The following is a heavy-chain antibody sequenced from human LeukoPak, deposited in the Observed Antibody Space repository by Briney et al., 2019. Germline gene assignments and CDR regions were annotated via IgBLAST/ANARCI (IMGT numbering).Heavy chain of an antibody. D-gene: IGHD3-10*01. J-gene: IGHJ5*02. CDR1: GGSISSGGYS. CDR3: ARRESGPESWFDP. CDR2: IYYSGST. V-gene: IGHV4-30-2*03. Sequence: SETLSLTCAVSGGSISSGGYSWSWIRQPPGKGLEWIGSIYYSGSTYYNPSLKSRVTISVDTSKNQFSLKLSSVTAADTAVYYCARRESGPESWFDPWGQGTLVTVSS.